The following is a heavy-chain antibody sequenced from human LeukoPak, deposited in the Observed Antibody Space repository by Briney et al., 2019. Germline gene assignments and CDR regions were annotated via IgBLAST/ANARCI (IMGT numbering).Heavy chain of an antibody. Sequence: GGSLRLSCAASGFTFSSYAMDWVRQAPGQGLQWVSAVGTSADTYYADSVRGRFAISRDNSKNTLYLQMDSLRAEDTAIYYCTRKTPGRTPFDYWGQGILVTVSS. V-gene: IGHV3-23*01. CDR3: TRKTPGRTPFDY. CDR2: VGTSADT. J-gene: IGHJ4*02. CDR1: GFTFSSYA. D-gene: IGHD2-15*01.